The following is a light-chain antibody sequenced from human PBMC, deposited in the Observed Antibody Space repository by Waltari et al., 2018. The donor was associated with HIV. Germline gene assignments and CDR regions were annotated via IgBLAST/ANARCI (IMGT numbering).Light chain of an antibody. J-gene: IGKJ4*02. Sequence: DIQMTQSPSSLSASVGDRVTISCRASESISTYLNWYQQKQGKAPKPLIYAASKLQSRVPSRFSGSGSGTDFTLTISSLQPEDSATYFCQQNYITPLTFGGGAKVEIK. V-gene: IGKV1-39*01. CDR2: AAS. CDR1: ESISTY. CDR3: QQNYITPLT.